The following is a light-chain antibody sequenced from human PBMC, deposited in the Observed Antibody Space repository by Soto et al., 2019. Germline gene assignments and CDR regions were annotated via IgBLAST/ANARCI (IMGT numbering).Light chain of an antibody. CDR2: GAS. V-gene: IGKV3-20*01. Sequence: EIVLTQSPGTLSLSQGERATLSCRASQSVSSSHLAWYQQKPRQAPRLLIDGASSGATGGPDRFSGSGSGADFSLTISRLEPKDLAVYYCQHYGSSFLPFGGGTKVEIK. J-gene: IGKJ4*01. CDR3: QHYGSSFLP. CDR1: QSVSSSH.